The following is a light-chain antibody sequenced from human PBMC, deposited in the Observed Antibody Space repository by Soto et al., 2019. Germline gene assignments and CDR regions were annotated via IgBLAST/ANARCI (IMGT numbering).Light chain of an antibody. CDR3: QQHANGPLT. V-gene: IGKV3-11*01. CDR1: QSVGNN. Sequence: EIVLTQSPATLSLSPGERATLSCRASQSVGNNLDWYQQKPGQAPGLLIYEASTRATGIPARFSGSGSGTDFTLTISSLEPEDFAVCYCQQHANGPLTFGGGTKVEIK. J-gene: IGKJ4*01. CDR2: EAS.